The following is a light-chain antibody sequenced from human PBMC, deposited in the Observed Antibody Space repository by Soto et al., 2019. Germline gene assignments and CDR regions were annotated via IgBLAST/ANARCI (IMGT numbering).Light chain of an antibody. CDR1: QSVSSY. CDR2: GAV. Sequence: EIVLTQSPATLSLSPGERATLSCRASQSVSSYIAWYQQKPGQAPRVLIYGAVSRATGIPDRFSGSGSETDFTLTISRLEPEDFAAYYCQQYGSSPATFGQGTKVDIK. J-gene: IGKJ1*01. V-gene: IGKV3-20*01. CDR3: QQYGSSPAT.